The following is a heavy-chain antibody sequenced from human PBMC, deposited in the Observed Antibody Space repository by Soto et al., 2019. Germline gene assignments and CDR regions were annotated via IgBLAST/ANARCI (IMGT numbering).Heavy chain of an antibody. V-gene: IGHV1-24*01. D-gene: IGHD2-15*01. CDR1: EYTLTDFP. J-gene: IGHJ4*02. CDR2: SNPEEGET. CDR3: AIGGGAAEYDY. Sequence: QVQVVQSGAEVRKPGASVKLSCKVPEYTLTDFPIHWVRQAPGKGLEWMGGSNPEEGETMFAQKFQGRVTMTEDTSTDIVYLELSSLRSEDTAVYYCAIGGGAAEYDYWGQGTLVTVSS.